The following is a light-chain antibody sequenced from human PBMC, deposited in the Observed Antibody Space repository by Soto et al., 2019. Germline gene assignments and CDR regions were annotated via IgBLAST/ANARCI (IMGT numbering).Light chain of an antibody. CDR1: QSVGSNY. Sequence: DIVLTQSPGTLSLSPGERATLSCRASQSVGSNYLAWYQQKPGQAPRLLIYDAFSRATGIPDRFSGSGSGTDFTLTITRLEPEDFAVYYCQHYGSTVYTFGQGTKLEIK. V-gene: IGKV3-20*01. CDR2: DAF. CDR3: QHYGSTVYT. J-gene: IGKJ2*01.